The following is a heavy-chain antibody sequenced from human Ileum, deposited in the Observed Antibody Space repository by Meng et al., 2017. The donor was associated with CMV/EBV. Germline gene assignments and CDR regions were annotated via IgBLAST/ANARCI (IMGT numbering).Heavy chain of an antibody. CDR1: GFIFSDYS. J-gene: IGHJ5*02. CDR3: ARRNWFDP. Sequence: RLSCAASGFIFSDYSMDWVRQAPGKGLEWISYISTSGTTIYYADSVKGRFSISRDNANNLLYLQMNSLRVDDTAVYYCARRNWFDPWGQGTLVTVSS. CDR2: ISTSGTTI. V-gene: IGHV3-11*01.